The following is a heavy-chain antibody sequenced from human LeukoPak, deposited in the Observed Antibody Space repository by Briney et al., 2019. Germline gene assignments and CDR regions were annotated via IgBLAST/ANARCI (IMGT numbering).Heavy chain of an antibody. CDR3: ARGQRRTITIFGVVIFPLDY. V-gene: IGHV4-34*01. CDR2: INHSGST. Sequence: SETLSLTCAVYGGSFSGYYWSWIRQPPGKGLEWIGEINHSGSTNYNPSLKSRVTISVDTSKNQFSLKLSSVTAADTAVYYCARGQRRTITIFGVVIFPLDYWGQGTLVTVSS. J-gene: IGHJ4*02. CDR1: GGSFSGYY. D-gene: IGHD3-3*01.